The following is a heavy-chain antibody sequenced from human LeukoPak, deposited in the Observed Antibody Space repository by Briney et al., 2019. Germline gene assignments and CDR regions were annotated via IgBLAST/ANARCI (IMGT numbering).Heavy chain of an antibody. V-gene: IGHV3-53*01. D-gene: IGHD2/OR15-2a*01. J-gene: IGHJ4*02. CDR3: ARGAMSTFARFDS. Sequence: GGSLRLSCVVSGFSVSDHYMSWVRQAPGKGLQWLSVIFADDLTYYEDSVKGRFTISRDRSQNALYLQMNSLRAEDTAVYYCARGAMSTFARFDSWGQGTLVSVSS. CDR2: IFADDLT. CDR1: GFSVSDHY.